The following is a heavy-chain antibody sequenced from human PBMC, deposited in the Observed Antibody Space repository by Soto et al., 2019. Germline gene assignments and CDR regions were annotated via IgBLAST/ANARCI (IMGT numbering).Heavy chain of an antibody. V-gene: IGHV1-18*01. Sequence: ASVKVSCKTSGYNFEKYGITWVRQAPGEGLEWIGWINTLDGNTKNAQKVQGRVTMTIDTPSNTAYMELGSLTSDDTAVYYCARGSYYDFWSGFYYYYYMDVWGKGTTVTVSS. J-gene: IGHJ6*03. CDR3: ARGSYYDFWSGFYYYYYMDV. D-gene: IGHD3-3*01. CDR2: INTLDGNT. CDR1: GYNFEKYG.